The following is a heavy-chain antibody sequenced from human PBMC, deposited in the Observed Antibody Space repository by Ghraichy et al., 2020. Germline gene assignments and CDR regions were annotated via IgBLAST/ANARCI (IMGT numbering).Heavy chain of an antibody. CDR3: AKDQYYYDSNGRSYGSYYFDY. Sequence: GGSLRLSCAASGFTFNNYAMSWVRQTPGKGLEWVSTISASGGSTDYADSVKGRFTISRDISKNTLYLQMNSLRAEDTAIYYCAKDQYYYDSNGRSYGSYYFDYWGQGTLVTVSS. CDR2: ISASGGST. D-gene: IGHD3-22*01. CDR1: GFTFNNYA. J-gene: IGHJ4*02. V-gene: IGHV3-23*01.